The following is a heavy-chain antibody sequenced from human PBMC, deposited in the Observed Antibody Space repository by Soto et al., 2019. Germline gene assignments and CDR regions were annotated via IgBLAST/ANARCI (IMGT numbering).Heavy chain of an antibody. CDR2: ISWNSGSI. J-gene: IGHJ3*02. CDR3: AKPYLTWELRGAFDI. D-gene: IGHD1-26*01. Sequence: GGSLRLSCAASGFTFDDYAMHWVRQAPGKGLELVSGISWNSGSIGYADSVKGRFTISRDNAKNSLYLQMNSLRAEDTALYYCAKPYLTWELRGAFDIWGQGTMVTVSS. CDR1: GFTFDDYA. V-gene: IGHV3-9*01.